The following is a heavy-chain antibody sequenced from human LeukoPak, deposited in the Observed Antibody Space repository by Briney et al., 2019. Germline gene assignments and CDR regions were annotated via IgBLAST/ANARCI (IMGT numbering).Heavy chain of an antibody. V-gene: IGHV3-21*01. Sequence: GGSLRLSCAASGFTFSSYSMNWVRQAPGKGLEWVSSISSSSSYIYYADSVKGRFTISRDNAKNSLYLQMNSLRAEDTAVYYCARDLWSFMAYISGWYEEGYWGQGTLVTVSS. CDR1: GFTFSSYS. J-gene: IGHJ4*02. D-gene: IGHD6-19*01. CDR3: ARDLWSFMAYISGWYEEGY. CDR2: ISSSSSYI.